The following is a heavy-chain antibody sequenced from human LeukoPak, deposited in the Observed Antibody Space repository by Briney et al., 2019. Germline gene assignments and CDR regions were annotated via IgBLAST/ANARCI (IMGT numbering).Heavy chain of an antibody. CDR1: GFTFSSYA. J-gene: IGHJ6*02. V-gene: IGHV3-30-3*01. D-gene: IGHD2-15*01. CDR2: ISYDGSNK. CDR3: ARSRYCSGGSCYDYYYYGMDV. Sequence: GGSLRLSCAASGFTFSSYAMHWVRQAPGKGLEWVAVISYDGSNKYYADSVKGRFTISRDNSKNTLYLQMNSLRAEDTAVYYCARSRYCSGGSCYDYYYYGMDVWGQGTTATVSS.